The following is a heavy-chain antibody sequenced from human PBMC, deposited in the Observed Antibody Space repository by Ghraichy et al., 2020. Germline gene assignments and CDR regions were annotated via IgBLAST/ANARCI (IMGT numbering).Heavy chain of an antibody. CDR3: ARVTGYNWFDS. J-gene: IGHJ5*01. CDR1: GFTFSSYW. V-gene: IGHV3-74*01. Sequence: GGSLRLSCAVSGFTFSSYWMHWVRQAPGKGLVWVSRVNRGGSSTSYADSVKSRFTISRENTKNTLYLQMNSLRAEDTPMYYCARVTGYNWFDSWGQGTLVTVSS. D-gene: IGHD1-20*01. CDR2: VNRGGSST.